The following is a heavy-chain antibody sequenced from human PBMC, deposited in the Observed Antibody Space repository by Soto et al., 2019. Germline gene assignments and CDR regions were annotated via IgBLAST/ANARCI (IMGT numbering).Heavy chain of an antibody. CDR1: GDSVSSNSAA. V-gene: IGHV6-1*01. J-gene: IGHJ6*02. CDR2: TYYRSKWYN. CDR3: ARDRLAVAGPNYYYYGMDV. D-gene: IGHD6-19*01. Sequence: SQTLSLTCAISGDSVSSNSAAWNWIRQSPSRGLEWLGRTYYRSKWYNDYAVSVKSRITINPDTSKNQFSLQLNSVTPEDTAAYYCARDRLAVAGPNYYYYGMDVWGQGTTVTVSS.